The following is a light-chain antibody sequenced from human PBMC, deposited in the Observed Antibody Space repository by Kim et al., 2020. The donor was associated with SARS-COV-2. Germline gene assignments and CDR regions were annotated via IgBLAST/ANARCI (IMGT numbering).Light chain of an antibody. CDR2: DVR. CDR1: SGDIGNSNS. Sequence: QSALTQPVSMSGSPGQSITISCSGTSGDIGNSNSVSWYQQHSGEAPRLIIYDVRDRPSGVSARFSGSKSANMASLIISGLRSDDEADYYCCSTSNTLDYVFGSGTKVTVL. J-gene: IGLJ1*01. V-gene: IGLV2-14*03. CDR3: CSTSNTLDYV.